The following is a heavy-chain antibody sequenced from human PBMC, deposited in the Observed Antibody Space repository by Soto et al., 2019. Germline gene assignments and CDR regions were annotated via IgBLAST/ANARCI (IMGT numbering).Heavy chain of an antibody. J-gene: IGHJ5*01. Sequence: SETLSLTSTVSGGSISSGDYYWSWIRQPSGKGLEWIGYIYYSGSTYYNPSLKSRVTISVDTSKNQFSLKLSSVTAADTAVYYCAREALVVGSSWWGHNWFDPWGQGTLVTVSS. CDR2: IYYSGST. V-gene: IGHV4-30-4*01. D-gene: IGHD6-13*01. CDR3: AREALVVGSSWWGHNWFDP. CDR1: GGSISSGDYY.